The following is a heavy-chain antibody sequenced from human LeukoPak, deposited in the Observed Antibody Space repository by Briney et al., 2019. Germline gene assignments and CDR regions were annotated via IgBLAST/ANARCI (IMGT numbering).Heavy chain of an antibody. Sequence: GASVKVSCKASGYTFTGYFLHWVRRAPGQGFEWMGWINPNSGGTYYTQRFQGRVTMTRDTSISTAYMELSSLRSDDTAVYYCARAQSLTAPAGTFANSWGQGTLVTVFS. CDR2: INPNSGGT. J-gene: IGHJ4*02. CDR1: GYTFTGYF. D-gene: IGHD6-13*01. V-gene: IGHV1-2*02. CDR3: ARAQSLTAPAGTFANS.